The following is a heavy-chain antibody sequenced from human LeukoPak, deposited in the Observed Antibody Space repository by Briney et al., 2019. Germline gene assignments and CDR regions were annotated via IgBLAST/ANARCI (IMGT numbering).Heavy chain of an antibody. Sequence: GGSLRLSCAASGFTFRSYWMTWVRQSPGRGLEWVANIKQDGSETHHVDSVKGRFTISRDNAKDSLYLEMNSLRAEDTAVYYCARGGQTGTGDLWGQGTLVTVSS. CDR2: IKQDGSET. J-gene: IGHJ5*02. CDR1: GFTFRSYW. D-gene: IGHD3-10*01. V-gene: IGHV3-7*01. CDR3: ARGGQTGTGDL.